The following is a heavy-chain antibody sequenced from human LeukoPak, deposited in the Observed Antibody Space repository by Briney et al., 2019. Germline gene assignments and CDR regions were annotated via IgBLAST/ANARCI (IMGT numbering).Heavy chain of an antibody. CDR2: MNPNSGNT. V-gene: IGHV1-8*03. J-gene: IGHJ5*02. D-gene: IGHD3-22*01. CDR1: GYTFTSYD. CDR3: ATGSGSPPGWFDP. Sequence: ASVKVSCKASGYTFTSYDINWVRQATGQGLEWMGWMNPNSGNTGYAQKFQGRVTITRNTSISTAYMELSSLRSEDTAVYYCATGSGSPPGWFDPWGQGTLVTVSS.